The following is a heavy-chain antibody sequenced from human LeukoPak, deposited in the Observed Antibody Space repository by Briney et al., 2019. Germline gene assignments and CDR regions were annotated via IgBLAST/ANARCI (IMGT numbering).Heavy chain of an antibody. CDR3: ARVKYYDILTGYPNDAFDI. V-gene: IGHV4-59*12. D-gene: IGHD3-9*01. Sequence: PSETLSLTCTVSGGSISHYYWSWLRQPPGKGVEWIGYIYYNGNTYYNPSLSSRVTTSVDTSKNQFSLKLNSVTAADTAVYYCARVKYYDILTGYPNDAFDIWGQGTMVTVSS. J-gene: IGHJ3*02. CDR1: GGSISHYY. CDR2: IYYNGNT.